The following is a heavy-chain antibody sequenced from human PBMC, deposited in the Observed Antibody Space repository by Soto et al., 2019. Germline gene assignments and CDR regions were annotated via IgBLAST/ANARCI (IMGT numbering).Heavy chain of an antibody. Sequence: GGSLRLSCAASGFTFSNYGMHWVRQAPGKGLEWVAVIWYDGSNEYYADSVKGRFTISRDNSKNTLYLQMNSLRAEDTAVYYCARDGLPSGAVNIDGMDIWGQGTTVTVSS. CDR2: IWYDGSNE. V-gene: IGHV3-33*01. J-gene: IGHJ6*02. CDR3: ARDGLPSGAVNIDGMDI. CDR1: GFTFSNYG. D-gene: IGHD5-12*01.